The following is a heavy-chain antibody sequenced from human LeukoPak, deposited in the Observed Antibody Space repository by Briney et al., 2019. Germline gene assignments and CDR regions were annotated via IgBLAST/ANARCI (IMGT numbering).Heavy chain of an antibody. D-gene: IGHD3-3*01. CDR2: IRSKANSYAT. V-gene: IGHV3-73*01. J-gene: IGHJ5*02. CDR1: GFTFSGSV. CDR3: AKDSGDFWSGPTNWFDP. Sequence: GGSLRLSCAASGFTFSGSVIHWVRQASGKGLEWVGRIRSKANSYATAYAASVKGRFTISRDNSKNSLYLQMNSLRTEDTALYYCAKDSGDFWSGPTNWFDPWGQGTLVTVSS.